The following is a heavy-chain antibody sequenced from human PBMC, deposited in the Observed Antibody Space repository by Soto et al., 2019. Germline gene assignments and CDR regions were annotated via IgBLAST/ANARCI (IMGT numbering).Heavy chain of an antibody. D-gene: IGHD6-13*01. CDR3: ASLAAAGLDAFDI. CDR1: GGSISSGGYY. J-gene: IGHJ3*02. V-gene: IGHV4-31*03. CDR2: IYYSGST. Sequence: SETLSLTCTVSGGSISSGGYYWSWIRQHPGKGLEWIGYIYYSGSTYYNPSLKSRVTISVDTSKNQFSLKLSSVTAADTAVYYCASLAAAGLDAFDIWGQGTMVTVSS.